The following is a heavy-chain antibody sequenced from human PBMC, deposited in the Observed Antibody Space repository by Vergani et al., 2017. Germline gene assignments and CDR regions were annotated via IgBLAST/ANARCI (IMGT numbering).Heavy chain of an antibody. D-gene: IGHD3-16*01. Sequence: EVELVQSGPEMRKPGESRKISCKGSEYSFGNYWIGWVRQMPGKGLEWMGIIYPADSDTRYSPSFQGQVTISADKSISTAFLQWESLKASDTGLYYCARHTAYADSWGQGTLVTVSS. J-gene: IGHJ4*02. CDR2: IYPADSDT. CDR1: EYSFGNYW. V-gene: IGHV5-51*01. CDR3: ARHTAYADS.